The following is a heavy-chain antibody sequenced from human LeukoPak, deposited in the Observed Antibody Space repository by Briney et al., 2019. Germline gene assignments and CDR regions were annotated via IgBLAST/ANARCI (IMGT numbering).Heavy chain of an antibody. CDR3: AKDRGTVTTSAFDI. V-gene: IGHV3-23*01. CDR1: GFTFIDYS. D-gene: IGHD4-17*01. CDR2: ISGSGGST. J-gene: IGHJ3*02. Sequence: PGGSLRLSCEASGFTFIDYSMNWVRQAPGKGPEWVSAISGSGGSTYYADSVKGRFTISRDNSKNTLYVQMNSLRAEDTAVYYCAKDRGTVTTSAFDIWGQGTMVTVSS.